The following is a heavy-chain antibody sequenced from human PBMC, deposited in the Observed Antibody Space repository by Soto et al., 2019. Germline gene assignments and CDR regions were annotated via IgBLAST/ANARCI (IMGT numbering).Heavy chain of an antibody. CDR1: GYTFTSSA. Sequence: QVQLVQSGAEEKKPGASVKVSCKASGYTFTSSAMHWVRQAPGQRLEWMGWSNGGNGNTKYSQKFQGRVTITRDTSASTAYMELSSLRSEDTAVYYCASVSGWYHRDYWGQGSLVTVSS. D-gene: IGHD6-19*01. V-gene: IGHV1-3*05. J-gene: IGHJ4*02. CDR2: SNGGNGNT. CDR3: ASVSGWYHRDY.